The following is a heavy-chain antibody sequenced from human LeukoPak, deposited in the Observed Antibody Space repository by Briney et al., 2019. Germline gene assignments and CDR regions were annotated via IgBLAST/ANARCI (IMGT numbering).Heavy chain of an antibody. V-gene: IGHV3-21*04. D-gene: IGHD3-10*01. CDR1: GFTFSSYS. CDR3: ARDPFPIWFGESI. CDR2: ISSSSSYI. J-gene: IGHJ4*02. Sequence: GGSLRLSCAASGFTFSSYSMNWVRQAPGKGLEWVSSISSSSSYIYYADSVKGRFTISRDNSKNTLYLQMNSLRAEDTAVYYCARDPFPIWFGESIWGQGTLVTVSS.